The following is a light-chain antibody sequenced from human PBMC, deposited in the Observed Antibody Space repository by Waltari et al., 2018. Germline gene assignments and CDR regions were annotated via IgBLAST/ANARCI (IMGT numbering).Light chain of an antibody. CDR3: QTWDSRNAV. V-gene: IGLV3-1*01. CDR2: EDS. Sequence: SYELTQPSSVSVSPGETVSITCSGDKWGEKFVAWYQQRPGQSPVVVIYEDSKRPSGIPGRFSGSNSGNTATLTISGTQAMDEADYYCQTWDSRNAVFGSATKVTVL. CDR1: KWGEKF. J-gene: IGLJ1*01.